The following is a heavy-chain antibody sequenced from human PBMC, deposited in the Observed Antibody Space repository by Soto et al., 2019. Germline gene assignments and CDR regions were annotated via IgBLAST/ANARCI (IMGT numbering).Heavy chain of an antibody. CDR1: GGSFSGYY. CDR3: ARGLHSGYDPSFDY. V-gene: IGHV4-59*01. Sequence: SETLSLTCAVYGGSFSGYYWSWIRQPPGKGLEWIGYIYYSGSTNYNPSLKSRVTISVDTSKNQFSLKLSSVTAADTAVYHCARGLHSGYDPSFDYWGQGTLVTVSS. CDR2: IYYSGST. J-gene: IGHJ4*02. D-gene: IGHD5-12*01.